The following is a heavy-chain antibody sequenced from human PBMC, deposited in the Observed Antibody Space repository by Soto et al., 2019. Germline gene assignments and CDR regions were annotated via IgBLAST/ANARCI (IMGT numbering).Heavy chain of an antibody. J-gene: IGHJ6*02. CDR1: GGSFSGYY. CDR2: INHSGST. Sequence: QVQLQQWGAGLLKPSETLSLTCAVYGGSFSGYYWSWIRQPPGKGLEWIGEINHSGSTNYNPSLKSRVTISVDTSKNQCSLKLSSVTAADTAVYYCGIAAGYYYYGMDVWGQGTTVTVSS. V-gene: IGHV4-34*01. D-gene: IGHD6-13*01. CDR3: GIAAGYYYYGMDV.